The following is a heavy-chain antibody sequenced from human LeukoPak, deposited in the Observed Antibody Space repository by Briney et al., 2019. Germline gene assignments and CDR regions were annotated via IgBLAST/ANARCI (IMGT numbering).Heavy chain of an antibody. CDR3: ARGYYLPWFDP. CDR2: RYYSGST. Sequence: SETLSLTCTVSGGSISSSSYYWGWIRQPPGKGLEWIGSRYYSGSTYYNPSLKSRVIISVDTSKNQFSLKLSSVTAADTTVYYCARGYYLPWFDPWGQGTLVTVSS. V-gene: IGHV4-39*01. D-gene: IGHD1-26*01. J-gene: IGHJ5*02. CDR1: GGSISSSSYY.